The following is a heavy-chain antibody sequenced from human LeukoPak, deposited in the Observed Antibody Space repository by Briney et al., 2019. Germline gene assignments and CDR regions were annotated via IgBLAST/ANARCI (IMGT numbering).Heavy chain of an antibody. D-gene: IGHD4-17*01. CDR3: ARDTDGDYADAFDI. CDR1: GYTFTSYA. CDR2: INAGNGNT. V-gene: IGHV1-3*01. Sequence: GASVKVSCKASGYTFTSYAMHWVRQAPGQRLEWMGWINAGNGNTKYSQKFQGRVTITRDTSASTAYTELSSLRSDDTAVYYCARDTDGDYADAFDIWGQGTMVTVSS. J-gene: IGHJ3*02.